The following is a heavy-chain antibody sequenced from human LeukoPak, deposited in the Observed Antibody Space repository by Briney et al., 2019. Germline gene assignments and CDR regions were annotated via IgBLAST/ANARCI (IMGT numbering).Heavy chain of an antibody. CDR3: ARSGPYAADAFDV. D-gene: IGHD2-2*01. CDR1: GYTFTGYY. CDR2: INPNSGGT. Sequence: ASVKVSCKASGYTFTGYYMHWVRQAPGQGLEWMGWINPNSGGTNSAQNFQGRVAINADTSTNTAYMELRSLRSDDTAVYYCARSGPYAADAFDVWGQGTMVIVS. J-gene: IGHJ3*01. V-gene: IGHV1-2*02.